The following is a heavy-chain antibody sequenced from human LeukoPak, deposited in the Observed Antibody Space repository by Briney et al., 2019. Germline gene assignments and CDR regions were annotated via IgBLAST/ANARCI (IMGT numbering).Heavy chain of an antibody. CDR1: GGSISSYY. Sequence: PSETLSLTCTVSGGSISSYYWSWIRQPAGKGLEWIGRIYTSGSTNYNPSLKSRVTMSVDTSKNQFSLKLSSVTAADTAVYYCARVYYYDSSGYYLPSYFDYWGQGTLVTVSS. V-gene: IGHV4-4*07. J-gene: IGHJ4*02. CDR2: IYTSGST. CDR3: ARVYYYDSSGYYLPSYFDY. D-gene: IGHD3-22*01.